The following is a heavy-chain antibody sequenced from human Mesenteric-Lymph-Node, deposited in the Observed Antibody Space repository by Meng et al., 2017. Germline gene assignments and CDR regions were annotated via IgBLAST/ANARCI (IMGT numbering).Heavy chain of an antibody. CDR3: ASRGYDFWSGYSIYYFDY. J-gene: IGHJ4*02. D-gene: IGHD3-3*01. CDR1: GGSISSSNW. Sequence: QVQLQESGPGLVKPSGTLSLTCAVSGGSISSSNWWSWVRQPPGKGLEWIGEIYHSGSTNYNPSLKSRVTISVDKSKNQFSLKLSSVTAADTAVYYCASRGYDFWSGYSIYYFDYWGQGTLVTVSS. CDR2: IYHSGST. V-gene: IGHV4-4*02.